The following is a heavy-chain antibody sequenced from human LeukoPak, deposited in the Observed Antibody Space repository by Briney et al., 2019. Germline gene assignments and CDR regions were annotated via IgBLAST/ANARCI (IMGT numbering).Heavy chain of an antibody. CDR1: GFTFDDYA. CDR2: ISWNSGSI. D-gene: IGHD6-19*01. Sequence: GGSLRLSCAASGFTFDDYAMHWVRQAPGKGLEWVSGISWNSGSIGYADSVKGRFTISRDNAKNSLYLQMNSLRAEDTALYYCAKDRAVAGTAGGAHFDYWGQGTLVTVSS. V-gene: IGHV3-9*01. J-gene: IGHJ4*02. CDR3: AKDRAVAGTAGGAHFDY.